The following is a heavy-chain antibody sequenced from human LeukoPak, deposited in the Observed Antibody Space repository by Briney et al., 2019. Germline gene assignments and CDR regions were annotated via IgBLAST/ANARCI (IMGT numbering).Heavy chain of an antibody. CDR3: AKWSGTSINAYYMDV. D-gene: IGHD2-8*01. Sequence: PGGSLRLSCAASGFTLSNYGMHWVRQAPGKGLEWVALTWNDGNNKYYADSVKGRFTISKDNSKNKVDLQMNSLGAEDTAVYYCAKWSGTSINAYYMDVWGKGTTVTVSS. J-gene: IGHJ6*03. V-gene: IGHV3-33*06. CDR1: GFTLSNYG. CDR2: TWNDGNNK.